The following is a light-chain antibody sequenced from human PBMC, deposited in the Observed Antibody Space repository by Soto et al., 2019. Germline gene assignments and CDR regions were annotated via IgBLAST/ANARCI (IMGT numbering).Light chain of an antibody. V-gene: IGKV3-20*01. CDR2: GAS. CDR1: QSVSGTY. Sequence: EIVLTQSPGTLSLSPGERATLSCRARQSVSGTYLAWYQQKPGQSPRLLIYGASNRATGVPDRFSGSGSGTDFTLTISILEPEDFAVYYCQQYGNSPETFGQGTKVEIK. J-gene: IGKJ1*01. CDR3: QQYGNSPET.